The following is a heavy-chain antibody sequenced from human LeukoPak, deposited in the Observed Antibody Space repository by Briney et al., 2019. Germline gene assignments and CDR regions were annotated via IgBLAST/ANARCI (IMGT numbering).Heavy chain of an antibody. Sequence: GESLKISCKGSGYIFTHYWIGWVHQMPGKGLEWMGIINPADSDTRYSPSFQGQVLISADKSISTAYLHWGSLKASDTAMYFCARRRSSTSDAVDIWGQGTMVTVS. CDR3: ARRRSSTSDAVDI. CDR2: INPADSDT. CDR1: GYIFTHYW. J-gene: IGHJ3*02. V-gene: IGHV5-51*07.